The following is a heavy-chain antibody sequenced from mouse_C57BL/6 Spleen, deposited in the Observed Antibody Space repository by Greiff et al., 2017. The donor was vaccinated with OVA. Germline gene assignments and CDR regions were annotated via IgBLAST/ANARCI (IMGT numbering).Heavy chain of an antibody. CDR1: GYTFTSYW. J-gene: IGHJ4*01. Sequence: QVQLQQPGAELVRPGSSVKLSCKASGYTFTSYWMDWVKQRPGQGLEWIGNIYPSDSETHYNQKFKDKATLTVDKSSSTAYMQLSSLTSEDSAVYYCARGGFTTVVATLDYYAMDYWGQGTSVTVSS. V-gene: IGHV1-61*01. CDR2: IYPSDSET. CDR3: ARGGFTTVVATLDYYAMDY. D-gene: IGHD1-1*01.